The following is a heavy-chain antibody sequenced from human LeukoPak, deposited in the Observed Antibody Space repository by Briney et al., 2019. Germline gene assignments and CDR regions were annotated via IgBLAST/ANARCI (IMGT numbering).Heavy chain of an antibody. V-gene: IGHV1-2*02. Sequence: GASVKVSCKASGYTFTGYYMHWVRQAPGQWLEWMGWINPNSGGTNYAQKFQGRVTMTRDTSISTAYMELSRLRSDDTTVYYCARDGQWLLGLYYFDYWGQGTLVTVSS. CDR1: GYTFTGYY. D-gene: IGHD6-19*01. CDR3: ARDGQWLLGLYYFDY. J-gene: IGHJ4*02. CDR2: INPNSGGT.